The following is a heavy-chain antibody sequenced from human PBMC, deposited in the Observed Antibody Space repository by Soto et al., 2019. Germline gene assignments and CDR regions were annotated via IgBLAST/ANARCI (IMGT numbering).Heavy chain of an antibody. CDR3: ARDNDSSGYEVDP. V-gene: IGHV4-31*03. D-gene: IGHD3-22*01. Sequence: QVQLQESGPGLVKPSQTLSLTCTVSGGSISSGGYYWSWIRQHPGKGLEWIGYIYYSGSTYYNPSLESRVTLSVDTSKNQFSLKLSSVTAADTAVYYCARDNDSSGYEVDPWGQGTLVTVSS. CDR2: IYYSGST. CDR1: GGSISSGGYY. J-gene: IGHJ5*02.